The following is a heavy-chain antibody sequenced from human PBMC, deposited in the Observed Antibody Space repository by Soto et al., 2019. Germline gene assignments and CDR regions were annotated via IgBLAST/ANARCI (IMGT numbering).Heavy chain of an antibody. CDR3: ARPDNYENYYLGMDV. CDR2: IWYDGSNK. CDR1: GFTFSSYG. D-gene: IGHD4-4*01. Sequence: GGSLRLSCAASGFTFSSYGMHWVRQAPGKGLEWVAVIWYDGSNKYYADSVKGRFTISRDNSKNTLYLQMNSLRAEDTAVYYSARPDNYENYYLGMDVWGQGTTVTVSS. V-gene: IGHV3-33*01. J-gene: IGHJ6*02.